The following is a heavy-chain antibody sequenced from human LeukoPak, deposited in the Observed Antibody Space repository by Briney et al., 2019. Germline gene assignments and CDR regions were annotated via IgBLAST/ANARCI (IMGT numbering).Heavy chain of an antibody. CDR1: GFTFSSYA. Sequence: GGSLRLSCAASGFTFSSYAMNWVRQAPGKGLEWVSAISGSGGSTYYADSVKGRFTISRDNSKNTLYLQMNSLRAEDTAVYYVTILNYYYYYMDVWGKGTTVTVSS. CDR3: TILNYYYYYMDV. D-gene: IGHD3-9*01. CDR2: ISGSGGST. J-gene: IGHJ6*03. V-gene: IGHV3-23*01.